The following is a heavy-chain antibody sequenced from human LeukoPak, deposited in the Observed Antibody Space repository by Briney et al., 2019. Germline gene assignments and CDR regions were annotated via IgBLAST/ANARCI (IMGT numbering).Heavy chain of an antibody. CDR1: GFTFSDYY. J-gene: IGHJ4*02. Sequence: GGSLRLSCAASGFTFSDYYMSWIRQAPGKGLEWVSYISSSGSSIYYADSVKGRFTISRDNAKNSLYLQMNSLRAEDTAVYYCARDLTYYDSSPVSYWGQGTLVTVSS. V-gene: IGHV3-11*01. CDR2: ISSSGSSI. CDR3: ARDLTYYDSSPVSY. D-gene: IGHD3-22*01.